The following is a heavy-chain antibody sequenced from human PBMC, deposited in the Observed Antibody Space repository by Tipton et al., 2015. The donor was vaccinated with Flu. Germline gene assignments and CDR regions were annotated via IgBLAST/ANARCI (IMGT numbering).Heavy chain of an antibody. Sequence: GLVKPSETLSLTCAVSGDSFSDYLWSWIRHPPGKKLEWIGDIYRSGSTNYNPSLKSRLAISVDTSKNHFSLKLSSVTAADTALYYCARAGNYDSNGYPYFDHWGQGALVTVSS. CDR2: IYRSGST. D-gene: IGHD3-22*01. CDR1: GDSFSDYL. CDR3: ARAGNYDSNGYPYFDH. V-gene: IGHV4-34*01. J-gene: IGHJ4*02.